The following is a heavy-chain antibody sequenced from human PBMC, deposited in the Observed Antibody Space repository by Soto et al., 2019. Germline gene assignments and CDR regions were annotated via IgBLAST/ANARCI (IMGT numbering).Heavy chain of an antibody. CDR1: GYSFTSYW. Sequence: PGESLKISCKGSGYSFTSYWIGWVRQMPGKGLGWMGIIYPGDSDTRYSPSFQGQVTISADKSISTAYLQWSSLKASDTAMYYCARRAYYYDSSGFHFDYWGQGTLVTVSS. CDR2: IYPGDSDT. CDR3: ARRAYYYDSSGFHFDY. V-gene: IGHV5-51*01. D-gene: IGHD3-22*01. J-gene: IGHJ4*02.